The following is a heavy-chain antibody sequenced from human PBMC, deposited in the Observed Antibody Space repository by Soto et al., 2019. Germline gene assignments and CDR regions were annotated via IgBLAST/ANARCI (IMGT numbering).Heavy chain of an antibody. D-gene: IGHD3-22*01. CDR2: ISYDGSNK. V-gene: IGHV3-30*18. CDR3: AKDSAREGLFIYGMDV. Sequence: QVQLVESGGGVVQPGRSLRLSCAASGFTFSSYGMHWVRQAPGKGLEWVAVISYDGSNKYYADSVKGRFTISRDNSKNTLYLQMNSLRAEDTAVYYCAKDSAREGLFIYGMDVWGHGTTVTVSS. CDR1: GFTFSSYG. J-gene: IGHJ6*02.